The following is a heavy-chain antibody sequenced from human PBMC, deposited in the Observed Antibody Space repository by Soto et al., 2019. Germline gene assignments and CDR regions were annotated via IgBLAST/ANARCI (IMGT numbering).Heavy chain of an antibody. Sequence: QVQLQESGPRLVKPSESLSLTCGVSGGTVASSHWWSWVRQSPGRGLEWIGNVYHTGDTNFNPSLQSRVTFSVDKSNNQFSLRLTSVTAADTAVYFCAREIVTAGGNNYFDPWGQGSLVTVSS. D-gene: IGHD2-21*02. J-gene: IGHJ5*02. CDR3: AREIVTAGGNNYFDP. V-gene: IGHV4-4*02. CDR1: GGTVASSHW. CDR2: VYHTGDT.